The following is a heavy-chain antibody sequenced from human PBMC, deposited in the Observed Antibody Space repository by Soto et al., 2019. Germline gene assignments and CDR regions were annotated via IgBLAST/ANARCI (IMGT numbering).Heavy chain of an antibody. CDR1: GGSISSYY. J-gene: IGHJ6*02. D-gene: IGHD3-9*01. CDR2: IYYSGST. CDR3: ARGDYDTLTGYTYYYYYGMDV. V-gene: IGHV4-59*01. Sequence: SETLSLTCTVSGGSISSYYWSWIRQPPGKGLEWIGYIYYSGSTNYNPSLKSRVTISVDTSKNQFSLKLSSVTAADTAVYYCARGDYDTLTGYTYYYYYGMDVWGQGTTVTVSS.